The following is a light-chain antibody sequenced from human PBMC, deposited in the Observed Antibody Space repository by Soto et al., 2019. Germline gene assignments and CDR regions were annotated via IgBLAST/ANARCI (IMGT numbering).Light chain of an antibody. CDR1: QSVLHSSNNENY. Sequence: DIVMTQSPDSLAMSLGERATISCKSSQSVLHSSNNENYLAWYQQKPGQPPKLLISWASSRESGVPDRFSGSGSETDFTLTISSLQAEDVAVYYCQQYYSAPLSFGQGTRLEIK. CDR2: WAS. V-gene: IGKV4-1*01. CDR3: QQYYSAPLS. J-gene: IGKJ5*01.